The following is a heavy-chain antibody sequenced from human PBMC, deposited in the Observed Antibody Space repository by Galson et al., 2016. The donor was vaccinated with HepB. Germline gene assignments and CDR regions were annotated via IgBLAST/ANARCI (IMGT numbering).Heavy chain of an antibody. J-gene: IGHJ6*02. D-gene: IGHD3-10*01. CDR1: GFIVNSYF. CDR2: IYSGGNK. CDR3: ARRKVSRVRGINLRYGLNV. Sequence: SLRLSCAASGFIVNSYFMTWVRRAPGQGLEWVSLIYSGGNKYYADSVKGRITMSRDNSKNTMFLQINSLRSDDTAVYYCARRKVSRVRGINLRYGLNVWGQGTTVIVS. V-gene: IGHV3-66*02.